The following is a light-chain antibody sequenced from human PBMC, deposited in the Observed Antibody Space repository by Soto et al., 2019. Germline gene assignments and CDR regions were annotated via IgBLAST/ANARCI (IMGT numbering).Light chain of an antibody. CDR2: GAS. CDR3: QQYNNWPLT. J-gene: IGKJ4*01. CDR1: QSLGSD. V-gene: IGKV3D-15*01. Sequence: EIGMTQSPGTLSLSPGDTATLSCRASQSLGSDLAWYQQKPGQAPRLLIYGASNRATGIPDRFSGSGSETDFTLTISGLEPEDFAVYYCQQYNNWPLTFGGGTKVDIK.